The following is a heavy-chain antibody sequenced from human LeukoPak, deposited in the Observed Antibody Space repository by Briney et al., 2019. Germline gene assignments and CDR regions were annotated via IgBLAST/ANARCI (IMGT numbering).Heavy chain of an antibody. D-gene: IGHD7-27*01. CDR3: VKKVAGVAWFDS. CDR2: IYYSGST. Sequence: SETLSLTCTVSGGSISGYYWSWIRQPPGKGLEWIGSIYYSGSTYYNPSLKSRVTISVDTSKNQFSLKLSSVTAADTAVYYCVKKVAGVAWFDSWGQGTLVTVSS. CDR1: GGSISGYY. J-gene: IGHJ5*01. V-gene: IGHV4-39*07.